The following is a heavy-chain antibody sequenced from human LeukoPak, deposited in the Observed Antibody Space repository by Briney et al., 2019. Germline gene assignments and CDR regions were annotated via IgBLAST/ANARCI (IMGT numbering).Heavy chain of an antibody. V-gene: IGHV3-66*01. D-gene: IGHD3-3*01. J-gene: IGHJ4*02. CDR3: AKDDGYDFWSGYFDY. CDR1: GFTVSSNY. CDR2: IYSDGST. Sequence: GGSLRLSCAASGFTVSSNYMSWVRQAPGKGLEWVSLIYSDGSTYYADSVKGRFTISRDNSKNTLYLQMNSLRAEDTAVYYCAKDDGYDFWSGYFDYWGQGTLVTVSS.